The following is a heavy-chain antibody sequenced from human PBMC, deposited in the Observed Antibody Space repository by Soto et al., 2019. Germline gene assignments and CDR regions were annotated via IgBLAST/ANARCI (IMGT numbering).Heavy chain of an antibody. CDR1: GFSFSNYN. CDR2: ITDSSDTV. J-gene: IGHJ4*02. Sequence: GGSLRLSCVASGFSFSNYNMNWVRQAPGKGLEWVSYITDSSDTVHYADSVRGRFTISRDNAESSLYLRMNSLRDEDTAVYFCARDFGHGYYLDYWGRGTLVTVSS. V-gene: IGHV3-48*02. D-gene: IGHD3-3*01. CDR3: ARDFGHGYYLDY.